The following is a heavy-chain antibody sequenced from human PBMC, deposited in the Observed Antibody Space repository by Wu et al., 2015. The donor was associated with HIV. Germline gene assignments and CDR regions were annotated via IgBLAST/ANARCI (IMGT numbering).Heavy chain of an antibody. CDR1: GDGFTSYA. Sequence: QAQLVQFGDEVKKPGSSVKVTCKASGDGFTSYAVSWVRQAPGQGLEWMGGINPLFGTTKHVQRVQDRVTFSTDESKRTVYMELSSLRNEDTAVHYCARNTDSVATSLYSLGVWGQGTTVTVSS. CDR3: ARNTDSVATSLYSLGV. J-gene: IGHJ6*02. V-gene: IGHV1-69*05. D-gene: IGHD5-12*01. CDR2: INPLFGTT.